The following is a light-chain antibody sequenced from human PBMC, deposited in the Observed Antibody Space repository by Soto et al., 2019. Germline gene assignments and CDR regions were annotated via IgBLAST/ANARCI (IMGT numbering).Light chain of an antibody. J-gene: IGKJ1*01. CDR3: MQSTHWPWT. CDR2: KVS. V-gene: IGKV2-30*01. Sequence: DVVMTQSPLSLPVTLGQPASISCRSSQSLVSSNGNTFLIWFQQRPGKSPRLLIYKVSNRDSAVPDRFTGSGSGTDFTLEISRVEADDVGVYYCMQSTHWPWTFGQGTKVEIK. CDR1: QSLVSSNGNTF.